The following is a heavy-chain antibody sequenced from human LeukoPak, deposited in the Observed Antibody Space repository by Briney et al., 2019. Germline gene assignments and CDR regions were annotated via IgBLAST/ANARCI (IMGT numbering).Heavy chain of an antibody. CDR1: GGTFSSYA. V-gene: IGHV1-69*10. D-gene: IGHD5-12*01. CDR2: IIPILGIA. Sequence: VKVSCKASGGTFSSYAISWVRQAPGQGLEWMGRIIPILGIANYAQKFQGRVTITADKSTSTAYMELSSLRSEDTAVYYCAREIPEYSGYGDFGGFPPYYFDYWGQGTLVTVSA. CDR3: AREIPEYSGYGDFGGFPPYYFDY. J-gene: IGHJ4*02.